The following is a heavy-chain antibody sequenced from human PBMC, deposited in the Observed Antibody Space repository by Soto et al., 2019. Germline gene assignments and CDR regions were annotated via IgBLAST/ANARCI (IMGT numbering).Heavy chain of an antibody. D-gene: IGHD6-13*01. CDR1: GFTFSSNG. CDR3: ARPLEQHQLGFGMDV. J-gene: IGHJ6*01. Sequence: QVQLVQSGGGVVQPGGSPRLSCAASGFTFSSNGMHWVRQAPGKGLEWVAVIWYDGSKIYYADSVKGRFTISRDNSKSTLYLQMNSLRAEDTAVYYCARPLEQHQLGFGMDVWGQGSPVTVSS. CDR2: IWYDGSKI. V-gene: IGHV3-33*01.